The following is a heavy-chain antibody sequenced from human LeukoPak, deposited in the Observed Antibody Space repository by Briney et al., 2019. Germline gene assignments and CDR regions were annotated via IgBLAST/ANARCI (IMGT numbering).Heavy chain of an antibody. V-gene: IGHV4-61*01. CDR2: IYYSGST. J-gene: IGHJ4*02. CDR3: ARVYGGLDY. CDR1: GGSVSSGSYY. Sequence: MPSETLSLTCTVSGGSVSSGSYYWSWIRQPPGKGLEWIGYIYYSGSTNYNPSLKSRVTISVDTSKNQFSLKLSSVTAADTAVYYCARVYGGLDYWGQGTLVTVSS. D-gene: IGHD4-23*01.